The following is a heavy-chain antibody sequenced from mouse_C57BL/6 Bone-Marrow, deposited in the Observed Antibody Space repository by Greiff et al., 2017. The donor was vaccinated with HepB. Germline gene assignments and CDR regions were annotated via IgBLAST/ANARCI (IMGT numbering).Heavy chain of an antibody. CDR3: AQLRDGWGFDY. J-gene: IGHJ2*01. D-gene: IGHD3-3*01. CDR2: INPNNGGT. Sequence: EVQLQQSGPELVKPGASVKISCKASGYTFTDYYMNWVKQSHGKSLEWIGDINPNNGGTSYNQKFKGKATLTVDKSSSTAYMELRSLTSEDSAVYYCAQLRDGWGFDYWGQGTTLTVSS. V-gene: IGHV1-26*01. CDR1: GYTFTDYY.